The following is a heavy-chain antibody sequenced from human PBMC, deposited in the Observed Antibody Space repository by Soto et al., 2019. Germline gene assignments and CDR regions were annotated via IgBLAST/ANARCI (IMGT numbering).Heavy chain of an antibody. CDR1: GCTFTSYG. CDR2: ISPDNGNT. Sequence: ASVKVSCKASGCTFTSYGITWVRQAPGQGLEWMGWISPDNGNTNYAQKLQGRVTMTTDTSTSTAYMELRSLRSDDTAVYYCARALGYSGYAGMDVWGQGTTVTVSS. J-gene: IGHJ6*02. CDR3: ARALGYSGYAGMDV. V-gene: IGHV1-18*01. D-gene: IGHD5-12*01.